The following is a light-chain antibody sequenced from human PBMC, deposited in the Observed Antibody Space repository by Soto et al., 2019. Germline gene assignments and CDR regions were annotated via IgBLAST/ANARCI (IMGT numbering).Light chain of an antibody. J-gene: IGLJ1*01. V-gene: IGLV2-11*01. Sequence: QSALTQPPSVSGSPGQSVTISCTGTSSDVGGYNYVSWYQQHPGKAPKLMIYDVDKRPSGVPDRFSGSKSGNTASLTVSGLQAEDEADYYCCSYAGSYTFYVFGTGTKLTVL. CDR1: SSDVGGYNY. CDR2: DVD. CDR3: CSYAGSYTFYV.